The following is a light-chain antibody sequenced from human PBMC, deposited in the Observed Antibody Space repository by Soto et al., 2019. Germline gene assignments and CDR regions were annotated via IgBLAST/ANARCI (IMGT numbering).Light chain of an antibody. CDR2: ATS. Sequence: DVQMTQSPSSLSAFVGDRVTITCRASQGIAPYLAWFQQKPGKVPKLLIYATSTLHSEVPSRFSGSGSGPXXXXXXXXXQPDDVATYYCKKYNTAPLTFGGGTNVEIK. CDR3: KKYNTAPLT. CDR1: QGIAPY. J-gene: IGKJ4*01. V-gene: IGKV1-27*01.